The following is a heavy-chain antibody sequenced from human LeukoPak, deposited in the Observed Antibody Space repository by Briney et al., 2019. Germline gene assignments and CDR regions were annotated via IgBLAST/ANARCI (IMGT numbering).Heavy chain of an antibody. CDR3: AREYSTIRPAFDI. Sequence: GGSLRLSCAASGFTFSSYAMHWVRQAPGKGLEWVSGIRWNSGWIAYADSVQGRFTISRDNAKKSLYLQMNSLRAEDTALYYCAREYSTIRPAFDIWGQGTMVTVSS. J-gene: IGHJ3*02. D-gene: IGHD6-13*01. CDR1: GFTFSSYA. V-gene: IGHV3-9*01. CDR2: IRWNSGWI.